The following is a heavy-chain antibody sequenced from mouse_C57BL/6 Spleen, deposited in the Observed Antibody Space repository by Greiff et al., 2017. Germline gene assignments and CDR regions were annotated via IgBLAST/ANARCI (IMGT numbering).Heavy chain of an antibody. CDR1: GYTFTSYG. D-gene: IGHD1-1*01. J-gene: IGHJ2*01. V-gene: IGHV1-81*01. CDR2: IYPRSGNT. Sequence: VQLQESGAELARPGASVKLSCKASGYTFTSYGISWVKQRTGQGLEWIGEIYPRSGNTYYNEKFKGKATLTADKSSSTAYMELRSLTSEDSAVYFCAGITTVVAQSPFEYWGQGTTRTVSS. CDR3: AGITTVVAQSPFEY.